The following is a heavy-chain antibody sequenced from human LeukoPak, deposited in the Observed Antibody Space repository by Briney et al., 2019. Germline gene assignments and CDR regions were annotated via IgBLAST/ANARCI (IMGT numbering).Heavy chain of an antibody. CDR1: GYTFTGYY. D-gene: IGHD2-15*01. CDR2: INPNSGGT. J-gene: IGHJ4*02. Sequence: ASVKVSCKASGYTFTGYYMHWVRQAPGQGLEWMGWINPNSGGTNYAQKFQGRVTMTRDTSISTAYMELSRLRSDDTAVYYCARVIYCSGGSCSHYSDYWGQGTLVTVSS. V-gene: IGHV1-2*02. CDR3: ARVIYCSGGSCSHYSDY.